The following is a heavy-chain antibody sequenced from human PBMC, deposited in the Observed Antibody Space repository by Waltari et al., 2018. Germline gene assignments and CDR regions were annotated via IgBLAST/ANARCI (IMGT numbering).Heavy chain of an antibody. CDR2: IRHPGST. CDR1: GASFSAYY. CDR3: TRGGNYDFWSHSPFVDP. Sequence: QVQLQQWVAGLLKPSETLSLTCTVSGASFSAYYCAWVRQVPGKGLEWIGEIRHPGSTNYNPSLKSRVTISVDTSKNQFSLKLFSVTAADTALYYCTRGGNYDFWSHSPFVDPWGQGTQVTVSS. V-gene: IGHV4-34*01. D-gene: IGHD3-3*01. J-gene: IGHJ5*02.